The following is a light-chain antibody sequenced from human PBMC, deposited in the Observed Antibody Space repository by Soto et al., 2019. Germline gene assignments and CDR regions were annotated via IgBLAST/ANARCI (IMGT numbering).Light chain of an antibody. CDR2: AAS. J-gene: IGKJ4*01. CDR1: QGISSY. CDR3: QQLNSYPLT. V-gene: IGKV1-9*01. Sequence: DIQLTQSPSFLSASVGDRVTITCRASQGISSYLAWYQQKPGKAPKLLIYAASTLQSGVPSRFIGSGSGTEFTLTISSLQPEDFATYYFQQLNSYPLTFGGGTKVEIK.